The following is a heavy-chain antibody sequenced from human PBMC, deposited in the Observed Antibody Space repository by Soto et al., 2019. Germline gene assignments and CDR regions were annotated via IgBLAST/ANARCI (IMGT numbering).Heavy chain of an antibody. Sequence: ESGGGVVQPGRSLRLSCAASGFTFSSYGMHWVRQAPGKGLEWVALIWFDGSNKYYADSVKGRFTISRDNSRNTLYLQMNSLSAEDTAIYYCARVGITGTTVRGFDYWGQGTLVTVSS. J-gene: IGHJ4*02. D-gene: IGHD1-20*01. V-gene: IGHV3-33*01. CDR3: ARVGITGTTVRGFDY. CDR1: GFTFSSYG. CDR2: IWFDGSNK.